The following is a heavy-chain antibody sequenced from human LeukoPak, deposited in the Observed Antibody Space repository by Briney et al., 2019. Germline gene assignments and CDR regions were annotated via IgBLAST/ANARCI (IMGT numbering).Heavy chain of an antibody. V-gene: IGHV3-30*02. Sequence: PGGSRRLSCAASGFTFSSYGMHWVRQAPGKGLEWVAFIRYDGSNKYYADSVKGRFTISRDNSKNTLYLQMNSLRAEDTAVYYCAKEKLYAFDIWGQGTMVTVSS. CDR2: IRYDGSNK. J-gene: IGHJ3*02. CDR1: GFTFSSYG. CDR3: AKEKLYAFDI. D-gene: IGHD4-23*01.